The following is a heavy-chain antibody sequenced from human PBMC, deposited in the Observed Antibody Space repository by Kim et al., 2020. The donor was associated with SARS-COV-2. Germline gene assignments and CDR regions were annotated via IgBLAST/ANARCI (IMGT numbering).Heavy chain of an antibody. CDR1: GFTFSSYG. V-gene: IGHV3-33*01. D-gene: IGHD5-12*01. CDR3: ARDRLDIVVTMFRTHYYYGMDV. J-gene: IGHJ6*02. Sequence: GALRLSCAASGFTFSSYGMHRVRQAPGKGLEWVAVIWYDGSNKYYADSVKGRFTISRDNSKNTLYLQMNSLRAEDTAVYYCARDRLDIVVTMFRTHYYYGMDVWGQGTTVTVSS. CDR2: IWYDGSNK.